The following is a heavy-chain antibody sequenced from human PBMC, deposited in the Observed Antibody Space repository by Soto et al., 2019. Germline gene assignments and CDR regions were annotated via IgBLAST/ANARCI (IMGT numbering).Heavy chain of an antibody. CDR1: GGTFSSYA. J-gene: IGHJ3*02. D-gene: IGHD7-27*01. CDR3: AILTGDLRAFDI. Sequence: ASVKVSCKASGGTFSSYAISWVRQAPGQGLEWMGWMNPNSGNTGYAQKFQGRVTMTRNTSISTAYMELSSLRSEDTAVYYCAILTGDLRAFDIWGQGTMVTVSS. CDR2: MNPNSGNT. V-gene: IGHV1-8*02.